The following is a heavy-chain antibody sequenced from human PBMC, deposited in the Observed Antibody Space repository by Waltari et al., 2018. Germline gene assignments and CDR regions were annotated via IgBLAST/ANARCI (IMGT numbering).Heavy chain of an antibody. D-gene: IGHD2-2*01. CDR3: ATAVTKDIVVVPAALGWFDP. Sequence: QVQLVQSGAEVKKPGASVKVSCKVSGYTLTELSMHWVRQAPGKGLEWMGGFDPEDGETIYAQKFQGRVTMTEDTSTDTAYMELSSLRSEDTAVYYCATAVTKDIVVVPAALGWFDPWGQGTLVTVSS. CDR1: GYTLTELS. J-gene: IGHJ5*02. V-gene: IGHV1-24*01. CDR2: FDPEDGET.